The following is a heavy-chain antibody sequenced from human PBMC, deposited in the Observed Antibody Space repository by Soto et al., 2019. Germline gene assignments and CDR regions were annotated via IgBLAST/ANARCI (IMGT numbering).Heavy chain of an antibody. CDR2: IIPTFGTA. Sequence: QVQLVQSGAEVKKPGSSVKVSCKASGGTFSSYAISWVRQAPGQGLEWMGGIIPTFGTANYAQKFQGRVSITSDESTSTAYMELSSLRSEDTAVYYCARDERRAVASLAEYYFDYWGEGTLVTVSS. CDR3: ARDERRAVASLAEYYFDY. J-gene: IGHJ4*02. CDR1: GGTFSSYA. V-gene: IGHV1-69*01. D-gene: IGHD6-19*01.